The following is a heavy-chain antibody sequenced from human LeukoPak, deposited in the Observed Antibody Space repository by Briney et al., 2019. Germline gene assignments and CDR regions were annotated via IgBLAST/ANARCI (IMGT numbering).Heavy chain of an antibody. D-gene: IGHD6-6*01. Sequence: GGSLRLSCAASGLTFSSYSMNWVRQAPGKGLEWVSSISSSSSYIYYADSVKGRFTISRDNAKNSLYLQMNSLRAEDTAVYYCARFGRSSRYYFDYWGQGTLVTVSS. V-gene: IGHV3-21*01. CDR1: GLTFSSYS. CDR2: ISSSSSYI. CDR3: ARFGRSSRYYFDY. J-gene: IGHJ4*02.